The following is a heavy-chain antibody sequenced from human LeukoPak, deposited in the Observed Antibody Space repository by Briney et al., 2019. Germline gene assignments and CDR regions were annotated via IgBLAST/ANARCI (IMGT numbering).Heavy chain of an antibody. J-gene: IGHJ4*02. CDR1: EYTXTASH. Sequence: ASVKVSCKASEYTXTASHMHWVRQAPGQGLEWMGWINPNNGGTNYAQKFQGRVTMTRDTSISTAYMELSRLRSDDTALYYCARRSADNGGYSYWGQGTLVTVSS. CDR2: INPNNGGT. CDR3: ARRSADNGGYSY. D-gene: IGHD3-22*01. V-gene: IGHV1-2*02.